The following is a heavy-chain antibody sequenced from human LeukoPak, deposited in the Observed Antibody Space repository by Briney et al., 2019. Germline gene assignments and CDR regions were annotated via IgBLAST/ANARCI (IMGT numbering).Heavy chain of an antibody. Sequence: GGSLRLSCAASGFTFSSYSMNWVRQAPGKGLEWVSYISSSSSTIYYADSVKGRFTISRDNSKNTLYLQMNSLRAEDTAVYYCAKDRYITMIVVGLFDYRGQGTLATVSS. J-gene: IGHJ4*02. V-gene: IGHV3-48*01. CDR1: GFTFSSYS. CDR2: ISSSSSTI. CDR3: AKDRYITMIVVGLFDY. D-gene: IGHD3-22*01.